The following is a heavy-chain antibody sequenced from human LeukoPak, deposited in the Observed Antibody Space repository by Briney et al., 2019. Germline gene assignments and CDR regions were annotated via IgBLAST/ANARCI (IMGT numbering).Heavy chain of an antibody. J-gene: IGHJ4*02. CDR2: IKQDGREI. V-gene: IGHV3-7*01. D-gene: IGHD6-13*01. CDR1: GFTFSSYA. Sequence: PGGSLRLSCAASGFTFSSYAMSWVRQAPGKGLEWVANIKQDGREIYYVDSVKGQSTISRDNAKKSLYLQMNSLRAEDTAVYYCARSYSRFDYWGQGTLVTVSS. CDR3: ARSYSRFDY.